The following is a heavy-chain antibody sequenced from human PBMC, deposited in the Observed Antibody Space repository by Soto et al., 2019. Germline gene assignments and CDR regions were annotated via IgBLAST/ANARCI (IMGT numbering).Heavy chain of an antibody. Sequence: QVQLQESGPGLVKPSGTLSLTCAVSGGSISSSNWWSWVRQPPGKGLEWIGEIYHSGSTNYNPSLKRRVTMSVDSSKNQFSLKVSSVTAAAPAVYYCAREGDTSRFCDYWGQGSLVTVSS. CDR1: GGSISSSNW. V-gene: IGHV4-4*02. CDR2: IYHSGST. J-gene: IGHJ4*02. CDR3: AREGDTSRFCDY. D-gene: IGHD6-13*01.